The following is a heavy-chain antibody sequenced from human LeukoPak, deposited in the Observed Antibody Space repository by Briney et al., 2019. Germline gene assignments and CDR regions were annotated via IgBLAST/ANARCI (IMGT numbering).Heavy chain of an antibody. CDR2: IYHSGST. CDR1: GYSISSGYY. V-gene: IGHV4-38-2*01. Sequence: SETLSLTCAVYGYSISSGYYWGWIRQPPGNGLEWIGSIYHSGSTYYNPSLKSRGTISVDTSKNQFSLKLSSVTAADTAVYYCARLSVAAAGTWGHGTMVTVSS. CDR3: ARLSVAAAGT. D-gene: IGHD6-13*01. J-gene: IGHJ3*01.